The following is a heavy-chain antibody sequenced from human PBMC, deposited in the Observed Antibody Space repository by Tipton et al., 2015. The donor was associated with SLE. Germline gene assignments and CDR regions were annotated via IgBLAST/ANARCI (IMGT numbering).Heavy chain of an antibody. CDR3: ARHDTNYGRNWFDP. J-gene: IGHJ5*02. Sequence: TLSLTCTISGYSITSGYYWGWIRQPPGKGLEWIGSIYYSGSTYYNPSLKSRVTMSVDTSKNHFSLKLSSVTAADTAVYYCARHDTNYGRNWFDPWGQGTLVTVSS. V-gene: IGHV4-38-2*02. CDR1: GYSITSGYY. D-gene: IGHD2-8*01. CDR2: IYYSGST.